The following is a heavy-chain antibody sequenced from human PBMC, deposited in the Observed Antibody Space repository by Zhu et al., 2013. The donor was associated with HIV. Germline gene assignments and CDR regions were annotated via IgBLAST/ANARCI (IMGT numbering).Heavy chain of an antibody. CDR3: ARGINAVTTFYYYYGMDV. CDR1: GGTFSSYA. V-gene: IGHV1-69*12. D-gene: IGHD4-17*01. CDR2: IIPIFGTA. J-gene: IGHJ6*02. Sequence: QVQLVQSGAEVKKPGSSVKVSCKASGGTFSSYAISWVRQAPGQGLEWMGGIIPIFGTANYAQKFQGRVTITADESTSTAYMELSSLRSEDTAVYYCARGINAVTTFYYYYGMDVWGQGTTVTVSS.